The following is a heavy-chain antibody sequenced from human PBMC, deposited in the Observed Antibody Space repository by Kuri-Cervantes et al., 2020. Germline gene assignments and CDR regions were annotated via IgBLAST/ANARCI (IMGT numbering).Heavy chain of an antibody. CDR2: IKHDGLEE. V-gene: IGHV3-7*01. CDR3: ARGIAPTPGMDV. D-gene: IGHD2-21*01. CDR1: GFTLSACW. J-gene: IGHJ6*02. Sequence: GGSLRLSCAASGFTLSACWVNWVRQAPGKGLEWVANIKHDGLEEYYADSVKGRFTISRDNAKNSLSLQMNSLSAEDTAVYYCARGIAPTPGMDVWGQGTTVTVSS.